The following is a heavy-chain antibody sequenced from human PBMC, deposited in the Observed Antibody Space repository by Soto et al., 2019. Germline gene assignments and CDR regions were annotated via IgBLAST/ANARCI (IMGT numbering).Heavy chain of an antibody. D-gene: IGHD6-6*01. CDR2: INPSGGST. CDR1: GYTFTSYY. Sequence: VASVKVSCKASGYTFTSYYMHWVRQAPGQGLEWMGIINPSGGSTSYAQKFQERVTITRDMSTSTAYMELSSLRSEDTAVYYCAADRVLGQLGYGMDVWGQGTTVTVSS. CDR3: AADRVLGQLGYGMDV. J-gene: IGHJ6*02. V-gene: IGHV1-46*01.